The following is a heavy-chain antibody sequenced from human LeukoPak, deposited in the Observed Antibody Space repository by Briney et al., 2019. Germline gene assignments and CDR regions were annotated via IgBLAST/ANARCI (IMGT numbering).Heavy chain of an antibody. J-gene: IGHJ6*03. V-gene: IGHV3-23*01. CDR2: ISGSGGST. D-gene: IGHD3-10*01. Sequence: WGSLRLSCAASGFTFSSYGMSWVRQAPGKGLEWVSAISGSGGSTYYADSVKGRFTISRDNSKNTLYLQMNSLRAEDTAVYYCARLESMVRGVIMRSYMDVWGKGTTVTISS. CDR3: ARLESMVRGVIMRSYMDV. CDR1: GFTFSSYG.